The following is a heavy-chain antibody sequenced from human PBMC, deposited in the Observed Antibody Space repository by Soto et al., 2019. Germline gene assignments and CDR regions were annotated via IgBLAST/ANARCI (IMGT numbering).Heavy chain of an antibody. CDR3: ARTTAVPNSLRSRYFFDY. CDR1: GGSINTYY. Sequence: SETLSLTCAVSGGSINTYYWSWVRQPPGKGLEWIGNIHHSGSTNYNPSLNSRVTISIDTSKNKLSLWLNSVTAADTAVYYCARTTAVPNSLRSRYFFDYWGQGTLVTVSS. V-gene: IGHV4-59*01. D-gene: IGHD4-17*01. CDR2: IHHSGST. J-gene: IGHJ4*02.